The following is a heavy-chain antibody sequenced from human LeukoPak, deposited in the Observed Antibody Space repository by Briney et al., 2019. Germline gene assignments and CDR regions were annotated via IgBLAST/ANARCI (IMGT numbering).Heavy chain of an antibody. Sequence: GGSLRLSCAASGFTFSSYAMSWVRQAPGKGLEWVSAISGSGGSTYYADSVKGRFTISRDNSKNTLYLQVNSLRAEDTAVYYCAKDQAAAGYYYYGMDVWGQGTTVTVSS. CDR2: ISGSGGST. CDR3: AKDQAAAGYYYYGMDV. D-gene: IGHD6-13*01. CDR1: GFTFSSYA. J-gene: IGHJ6*02. V-gene: IGHV3-23*01.